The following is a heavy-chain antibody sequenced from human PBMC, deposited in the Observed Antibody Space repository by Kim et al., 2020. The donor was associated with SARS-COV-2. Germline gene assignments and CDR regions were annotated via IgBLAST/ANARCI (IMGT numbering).Heavy chain of an antibody. D-gene: IGHD6-13*01. Sequence: SETLSLTCAVYGGSFSGYYWSWIRQPPGKGLEWIGVINHSGSTNYNPSLNSRVTITVYTSKNQFSLKLSFVTGADTVVYYSAREADSSSWYYWGQGTLVTVSS. J-gene: IGHJ4*02. V-gene: IGHV4-34*01. CDR1: GGSFSGYY. CDR3: AREADSSSWYY. CDR2: INHSGST.